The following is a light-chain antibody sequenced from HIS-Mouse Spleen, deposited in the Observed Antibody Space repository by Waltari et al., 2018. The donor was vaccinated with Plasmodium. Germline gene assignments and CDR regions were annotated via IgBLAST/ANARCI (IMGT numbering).Light chain of an antibody. V-gene: IGKV1-6*01. Sequence: AIQMTQSPSSLSASVGDRVTITCRASQGIRNDLGWYQQKPGKAPKLLISAASSLQSGVPSRFSGSGSGTDFTLSFSSLQPEDFAPYYCLHDYNSPYTFGQRTKLEI. CDR1: QGIRND. CDR2: AAS. CDR3: LHDYNSPYT. J-gene: IGKJ2*01.